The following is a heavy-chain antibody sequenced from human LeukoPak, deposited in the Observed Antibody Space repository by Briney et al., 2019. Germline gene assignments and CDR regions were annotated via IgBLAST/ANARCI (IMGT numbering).Heavy chain of an antibody. V-gene: IGHV3-30*18. CDR1: GLTFSSYG. CDR3: AKGGHHDSSGYYYGYFHH. CDR2: ISYDGGNK. Sequence: PGRSLRLSCAASGLTFSSYGMHWVRQAPGKGLEWVAVISYDGGNKHYADSVKGRFTISRDNSKNTLYLQMNSLRAEDTAVYYCAKGGHHDSSGYYYGYFHHWGQGTLVTVSS. J-gene: IGHJ1*01. D-gene: IGHD3-22*01.